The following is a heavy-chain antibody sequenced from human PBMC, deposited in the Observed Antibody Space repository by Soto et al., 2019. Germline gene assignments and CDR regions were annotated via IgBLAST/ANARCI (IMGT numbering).Heavy chain of an antibody. D-gene: IGHD1-26*01. CDR1: GFTFSSYS. V-gene: IGHV3-21*01. CDR3: ARRGGGSYSRSFDY. J-gene: IGHJ4*02. CDR2: ISSSSSYI. Sequence: EVQLVESGGGLVKPGGSLRLSCAASGFTFSSYSMNWVRQAPGKGLEWVSSISSSSSYIYYADSVKGRFTISRDNAKNSLYLQMNSLRAEDTAVYYCARRGGGSYSRSFDYWGQGTLVTVSS.